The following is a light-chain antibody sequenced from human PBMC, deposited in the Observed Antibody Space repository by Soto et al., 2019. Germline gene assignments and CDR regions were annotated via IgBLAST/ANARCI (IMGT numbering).Light chain of an antibody. CDR2: LGS. J-gene: IGKJ4*01. V-gene: IGKV2-28*01. Sequence: DIVLTQSPLSLPVTPGEPASISCRSSRSLLHSNGYNYLNWYLQKPGQSPQLLIYLGSNRASGVPDRFSGSGSGTDFTLKISRVEAEDVGVYYCAQGLPTTLPFGGGTKVDIX. CDR1: RSLLHSNGYNY. CDR3: AQGLPTTLP.